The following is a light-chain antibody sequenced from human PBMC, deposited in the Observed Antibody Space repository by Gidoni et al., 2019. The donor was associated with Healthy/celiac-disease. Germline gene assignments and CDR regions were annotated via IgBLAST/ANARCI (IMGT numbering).Light chain of an antibody. J-gene: IGLJ2*01. Sequence: QSALTQPASVSGSPGQSITISCTGTSSAVGSYNLVSWYQQHQGKAPKLMIYEVSKRPSGVSNRFSGSKSGNTASLTISGLQAEDEADYYCCSYAGSSTVVFGGGTKRTV. CDR2: EVS. CDR3: CSYAGSSTVV. CDR1: SSAVGSYNL. V-gene: IGLV2-23*02.